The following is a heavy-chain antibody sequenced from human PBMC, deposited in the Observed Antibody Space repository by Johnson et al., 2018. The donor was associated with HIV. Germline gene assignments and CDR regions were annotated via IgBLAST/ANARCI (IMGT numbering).Heavy chain of an antibody. CDR1: GFTFSSYG. D-gene: IGHD3-10*01. Sequence: QVQLVESGGGVVQPGRSLRLSCAASGFTFSSYGMHWVRQAPGKGLEWVAVIWYDGSNKYYADSVKGRFTISRDNSKNTLYLQMNSLRAEDTAVYYCAKDLNYGSGPVDIWGQGTMGTVSS. CDR3: AKDLNYGSGPVDI. CDR2: IWYDGSNK. V-gene: IGHV3-33*06. J-gene: IGHJ3*02.